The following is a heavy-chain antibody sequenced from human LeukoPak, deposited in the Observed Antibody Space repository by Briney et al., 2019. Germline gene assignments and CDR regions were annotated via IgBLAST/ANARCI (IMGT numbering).Heavy chain of an antibody. J-gene: IGHJ4*02. D-gene: IGHD5-24*01. V-gene: IGHV3-48*02. Sequence: GGSLRLSCAASGFTFSDHSMNWVRQAPGKGLEWLSYISSGSSNIEYADSVKGRFTISRDNAKNSLYLQMNSLGDEDTAVYYCARDLTGLQFNYWGQGTLVTVSS. CDR3: ARDLTGLQFNY. CDR2: ISSGSSNI. CDR1: GFTFSDHS.